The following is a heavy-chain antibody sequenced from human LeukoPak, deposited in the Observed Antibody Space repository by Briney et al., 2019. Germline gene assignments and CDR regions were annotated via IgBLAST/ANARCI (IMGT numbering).Heavy chain of an antibody. CDR1: GVTVSSDY. CDR2: IYRDGNT. V-gene: IGHV3-53*04. Sequence: GGSLRLSCAASGVTVSSDYMSWVRQAPGKGLEWVSVIYRDGNTYYADSVKGRFTISSHNSKNTLFLQMDSLRTEDTAIYYCASRMTFGGQGTLVTVSS. CDR3: ASRMTF. D-gene: IGHD2/OR15-2a*01. J-gene: IGHJ4*02.